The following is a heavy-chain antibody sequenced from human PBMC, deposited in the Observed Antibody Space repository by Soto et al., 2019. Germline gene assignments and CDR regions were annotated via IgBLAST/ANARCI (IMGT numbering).Heavy chain of an antibody. Sequence: ASVKVSCKASCYTFTNYGITWVRQAPGRGLEWMGWISAYNSNTNYAQKFRGRVTMTTDRCTSTGYMELRSLTSEDTAVYYCARRYGSSGRPFDLWGQGTLVTVSS. J-gene: IGHJ4*02. CDR1: CYTFTNYG. CDR2: ISAYNSNT. V-gene: IGHV1-18*04. D-gene: IGHD3-22*01. CDR3: ARRYGSSGRPFDL.